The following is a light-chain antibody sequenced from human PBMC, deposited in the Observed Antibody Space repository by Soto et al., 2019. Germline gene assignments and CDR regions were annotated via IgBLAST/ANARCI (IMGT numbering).Light chain of an antibody. CDR2: RNI. CDR1: SSNIGAGYD. J-gene: IGLJ2*01. V-gene: IGLV1-40*01. CDR3: QSYDSSLSGSDVV. Sequence: QSILTQPPSVSGAPGQRVTISCTGSSSNIGAGYDVHWYQQLPGTAPKLLIYRNINRPSGVPDRFSGSKSGTSASLAITGLQAEDEADYYCQSYDSSLSGSDVVFGGGTKVTVL.